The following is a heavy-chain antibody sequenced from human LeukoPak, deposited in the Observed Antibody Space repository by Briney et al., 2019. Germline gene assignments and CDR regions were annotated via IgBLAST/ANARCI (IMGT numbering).Heavy chain of an antibody. V-gene: IGHV1-69*13. CDR2: IIPIFGTA. D-gene: IGHD2-8*01. J-gene: IGHJ3*02. Sequence: GASVKVSCKASGGTFSSYAISWVRQAPGQGLEWMGGIIPIFGTANYAQKFQGRVTITADESTSTAYMELSSLRSEDTAVYYCASDLPLVYGSAFDIWGQGTMVTASS. CDR3: ASDLPLVYGSAFDI. CDR1: GGTFSSYA.